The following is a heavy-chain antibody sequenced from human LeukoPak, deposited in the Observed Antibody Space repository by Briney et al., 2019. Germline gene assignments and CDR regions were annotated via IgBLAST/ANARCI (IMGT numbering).Heavy chain of an antibody. V-gene: IGHV4-31*03. Sequence: PSQTLSLTCTVSGGSISSGGYYWSWIRQHPGKGLEWIGYIYYSGSTYYNPSLKSRVTISVDTSKNQFSLKLSSVTAADTAVYYCARDDGSCSSTSCYAGGWYFDLWGRGTLVTVSS. CDR1: GGSISSGGYY. CDR2: IYYSGST. J-gene: IGHJ2*01. D-gene: IGHD2-2*01. CDR3: ARDDGSCSSTSCYAGGWYFDL.